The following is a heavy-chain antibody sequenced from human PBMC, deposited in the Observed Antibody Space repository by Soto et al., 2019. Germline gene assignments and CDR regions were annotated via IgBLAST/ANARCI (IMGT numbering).Heavy chain of an antibody. CDR1: GYSFTSYL. CDR2: VDPSDSYT. Sequence: PGESLKISCKGSGYSFTSYLITWVRQMPGKGLEWMGRVDPSDSYTNYSPSFQGHVTISADKSISTAYLQWSSLKASDTAMYYCASPIYCGGDCYSPYDAFDIWGQGTMVTVSS. V-gene: IGHV5-10-1*01. CDR3: ASPIYCGGDCYSPYDAFDI. D-gene: IGHD2-21*02. J-gene: IGHJ3*02.